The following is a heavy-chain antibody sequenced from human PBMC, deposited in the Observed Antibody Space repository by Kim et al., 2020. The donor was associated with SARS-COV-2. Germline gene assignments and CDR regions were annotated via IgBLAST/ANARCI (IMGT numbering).Heavy chain of an antibody. V-gene: IGHV3-NL1*01. D-gene: IGHD5-12*01. Sequence: SSPSYTDSVPGRFTLSRANSKTTLYLQMNNLRPEDTAVYYCAKGHVACWGQGTQVTVSS. J-gene: IGHJ4*02. CDR2: SSP. CDR3: AKGHVAC.